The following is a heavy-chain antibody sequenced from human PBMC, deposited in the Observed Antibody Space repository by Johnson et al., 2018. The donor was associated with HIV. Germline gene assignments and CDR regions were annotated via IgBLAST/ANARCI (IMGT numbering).Heavy chain of an antibody. Sequence: NYINWVRQAPGKGLECVSGIYSGGRTYYADSVKGRFTISRDNSKNTLYLQMNILTAEDTAVYYCARAPEVRGIDAFDIWGQGTMVTVS. CDR3: ARAPEVRGIDAFDI. V-gene: IGHV3-66*01. D-gene: IGHD3-10*01. CDR2: IYSGGRT. CDR1: NY. J-gene: IGHJ3*02.